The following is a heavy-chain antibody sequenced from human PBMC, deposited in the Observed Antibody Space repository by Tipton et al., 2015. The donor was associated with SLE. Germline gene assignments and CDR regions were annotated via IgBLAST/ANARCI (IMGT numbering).Heavy chain of an antibody. D-gene: IGHD6-13*01. CDR3: AREVSSSWYPFDY. CDR2: INHSGST. Sequence: LSLTCTVSGGSISSSSYYWSWIRQPPGKGLEWIGEINHSGSTNYNPSLKSRVTISVVTSKSQFSLKLSSVTAADTAVYYCAREVSSSWYPFDYWGQGTLVTVSS. J-gene: IGHJ4*02. CDR1: GGSISSSSYY. V-gene: IGHV4-39*07.